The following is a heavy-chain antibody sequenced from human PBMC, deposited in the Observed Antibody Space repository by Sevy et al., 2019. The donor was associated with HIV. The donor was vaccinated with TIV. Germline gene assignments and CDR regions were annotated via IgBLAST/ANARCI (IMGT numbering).Heavy chain of an antibody. CDR3: AKEASVGTRNWFDP. J-gene: IGHJ5*02. CDR2: IYHSGST. CDR1: GYSISSGYY. V-gene: IGHV4-38-2*02. D-gene: IGHD6-13*01. Sequence: SETLSLTCAVSGYSISSGYYWGWIRQPPGKGLEWIGSIYHSGSTYYNPSLKSRVTISADTSKNQFSLNLSPVTAADTAVYYCAKEASVGTRNWFDPWGQGTLVTVSS.